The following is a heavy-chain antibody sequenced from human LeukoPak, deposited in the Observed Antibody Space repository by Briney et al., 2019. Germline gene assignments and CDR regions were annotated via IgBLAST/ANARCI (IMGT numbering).Heavy chain of an antibody. CDR3: ATGASGYCSITSCPLFDY. J-gene: IGHJ4*02. CDR2: VDPEDGET. D-gene: IGHD2-2*01. V-gene: IGHV1-69-2*01. CDR1: GYTCTDYY. Sequence: ATVKISCKASGYTCTDYYMHWVQQAPGKGLEWMGRVDPEDGETIYAEKFQGRVTITADTSTDTAYMELSSLRSEDTAVYYCATGASGYCSITSCPLFDYWGQGTLVTVSS.